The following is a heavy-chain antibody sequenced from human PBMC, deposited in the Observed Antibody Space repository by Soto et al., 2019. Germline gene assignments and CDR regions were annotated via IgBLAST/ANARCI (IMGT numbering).Heavy chain of an antibody. V-gene: IGHV3-7*01. Sequence: GGSLRFSCAASGFTFSSCWMSWVRQAPGKGLEWVANIKQDGSEEYYVDSVKGRFTISRDNAQNSLYLQMNSLRAEDTAVYYCARRGYDILTGYDKAFDYWGQGTLVTVSS. CDR1: GFTFSSCW. CDR3: ARRGYDILTGYDKAFDY. CDR2: IKQDGSEE. D-gene: IGHD3-9*01. J-gene: IGHJ4*02.